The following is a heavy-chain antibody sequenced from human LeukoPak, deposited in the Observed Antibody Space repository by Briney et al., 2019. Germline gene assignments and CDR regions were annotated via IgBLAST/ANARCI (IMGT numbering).Heavy chain of an antibody. V-gene: IGHV1-18*01. Sequence: AASVKVCFKASGYTFTSYGISWVRQAPGQGLEWMGWIGAYNGNTNYAQKLQGRVTMTTDTSTSTAYMELRSLRSDDTAVYYCARDGSGITGTTLPYFAYWGQGTLVTVSS. CDR2: IGAYNGNT. J-gene: IGHJ4*02. D-gene: IGHD1-7*01. CDR3: ARDGSGITGTTLPYFAY. CDR1: GYTFTSYG.